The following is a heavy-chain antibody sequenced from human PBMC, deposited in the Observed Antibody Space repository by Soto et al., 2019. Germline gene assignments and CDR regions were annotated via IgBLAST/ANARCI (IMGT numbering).Heavy chain of an antibody. CDR3: ASSVEMADRLDFDY. J-gene: IGHJ4*02. Sequence: GGSLRLSCAASGFTFSSYAMHWVRQAPGKGLEWVAVISYDGSNKYYADSVKGRFTISRDNSKNTLYLQMNSLRAEDTAVYYCASSVEMADRLDFDYWGQGTLVTVSS. CDR2: ISYDGSNK. V-gene: IGHV3-30-3*01. CDR1: GFTFSSYA.